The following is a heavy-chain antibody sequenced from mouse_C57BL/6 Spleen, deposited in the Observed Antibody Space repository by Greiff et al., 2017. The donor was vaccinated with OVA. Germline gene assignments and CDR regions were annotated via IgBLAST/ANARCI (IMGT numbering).Heavy chain of an antibody. CDR1: GYTFTSYW. CDR3: ARGEYYGSSYVFDY. CDR2: IDPSDSET. V-gene: IGHV1-52*01. Sequence: VQLQQPGAELVRPGSSVKLSCKASGYTFTSYWMHWVKQRPIQGLEWIGNIDPSDSETHYNQKFKDKATLTVDKSSSTAYMQLSSLTSEDSAVYYCARGEYYGSSYVFDYWGQGTTLTVSS. J-gene: IGHJ2*01. D-gene: IGHD1-1*01.